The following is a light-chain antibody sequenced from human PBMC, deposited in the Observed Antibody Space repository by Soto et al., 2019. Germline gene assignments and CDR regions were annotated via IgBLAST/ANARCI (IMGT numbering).Light chain of an antibody. CDR1: QSVSSN. Sequence: EIVLTQSPATLSLSPGERATLSCRASQSVSSNLAWYQQKPGQAPRLLIFDAYNRATGIPGRFSGSGSGTDFTLTISSLEPEDFAVYYCQQRGNWPLTFGGGTKVEIK. CDR2: DAY. J-gene: IGKJ4*01. CDR3: QQRGNWPLT. V-gene: IGKV3-11*01.